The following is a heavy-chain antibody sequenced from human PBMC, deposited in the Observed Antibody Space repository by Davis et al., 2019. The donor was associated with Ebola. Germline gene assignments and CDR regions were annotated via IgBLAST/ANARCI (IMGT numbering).Heavy chain of an antibody. V-gene: IGHV4-34*01. CDR1: GGPHNDYY. CDR2: INHGGDT. CDR3: ASLHQIRGKTCFDS. J-gene: IGHJ4*02. Sequence: PSETLSLNCDVYGGPHNDYYWSWSRQPPGEGLEWIGEINHGGDTDYNPSLKSRVTISIDPSRLQFSLRLASVTASDTALYYCASLHQIRGKTCFDSWGQRNLVVVSS. D-gene: IGHD2-2*01.